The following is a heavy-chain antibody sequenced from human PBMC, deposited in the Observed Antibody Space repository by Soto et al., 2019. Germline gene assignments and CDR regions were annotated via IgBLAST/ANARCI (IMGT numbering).Heavy chain of an antibody. CDR1: GGSFSGYY. V-gene: IGHV4-34*01. CDR2: INHSGST. Sequence: PSETLSLTCAVYGGSFSGYYWSWIRQPPGKGLEWIGEINHSGSTNYNPSLKSRVTISVDTSKNQFSLKLSSVTAADTAVYYCARSYLRGYSGYGHMGLRYWGQGTLVTVSS. J-gene: IGHJ4*02. CDR3: ARSYLRGYSGYGHMGLRY. D-gene: IGHD5-12*01.